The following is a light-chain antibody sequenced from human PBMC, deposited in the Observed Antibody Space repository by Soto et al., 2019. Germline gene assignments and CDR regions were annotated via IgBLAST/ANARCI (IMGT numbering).Light chain of an antibody. CDR2: EVS. J-gene: IGLJ1*01. V-gene: IGLV2-23*02. Sequence: QSALTQPASVSGSPGQSITISCTGTSSDVGGYNLVSWYQQHPGKAPKLMIYEVSERPSGVSNRFSGSKSGNTASLTISGLQAEDEADYYCCSYARSSTYVFGTGTKVTVL. CDR3: CSYARSSTYV. CDR1: SSDVGGYNL.